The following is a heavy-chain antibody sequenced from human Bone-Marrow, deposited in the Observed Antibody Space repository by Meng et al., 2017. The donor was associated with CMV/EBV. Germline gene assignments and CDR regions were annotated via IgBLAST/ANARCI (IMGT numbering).Heavy chain of an antibody. CDR3: ARDSIFGVVRDAFDI. CDR2: INSDGSST. CDR1: GFTFSSHW. J-gene: IGHJ3*02. D-gene: IGHD3-3*01. V-gene: IGHV3-74*01. Sequence: GESLKISCAASGFTFSSHWMPWVRQAPGKGLVWVSRINSDGSSTSYADSVKGRFPIPRDNAKNTLYLQNKSLRAEETAVDYCARDSIFGVVRDAFDIWGQGTMVTVSS.